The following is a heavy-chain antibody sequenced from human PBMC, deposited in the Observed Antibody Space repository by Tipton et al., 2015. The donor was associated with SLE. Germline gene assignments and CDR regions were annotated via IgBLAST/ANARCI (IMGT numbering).Heavy chain of an antibody. CDR1: GGPISSGSYY. V-gene: IGHV4-61*02. J-gene: IGHJ4*02. CDR3: ARGGRWGSVANFDN. CDR2: IYTSGST. Sequence: TLSLTCTVSGGPISSGSYYWSWIRQPAGEGLEWIGRIYTSGSTNYNPSLKSRVTISLDTSKNQFSLKLNSVTAADTAVYYCARGGRWGSVANFDNWGQGTLVTVSS. D-gene: IGHD7-27*01.